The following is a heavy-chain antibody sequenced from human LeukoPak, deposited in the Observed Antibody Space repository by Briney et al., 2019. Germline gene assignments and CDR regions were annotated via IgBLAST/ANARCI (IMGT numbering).Heavy chain of an antibody. J-gene: IGHJ4*02. D-gene: IGHD1-14*01. CDR2: IGPTGSDR. Sequence: PGGSLRLSCTASGLTFSTSGFNWVRQVPGKGLEWVASIGPTGSDRYHADSIKGRFTISRDNANNFLYLLMNSLRAEDTAVYYCATETNGRHYDYWGQGTLLTVSS. CDR1: GLTFSTSG. CDR3: ATETNGRHYDY. V-gene: IGHV3-21*06.